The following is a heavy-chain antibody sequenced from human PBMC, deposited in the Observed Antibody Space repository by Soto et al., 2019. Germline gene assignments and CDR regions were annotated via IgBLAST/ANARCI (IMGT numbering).Heavy chain of an antibody. CDR3: ARSQTTVTSYDY. J-gene: IGHJ4*02. D-gene: IGHD4-17*01. CDR2: MYHSEST. Sequence: PSETLSLTCAVSGGSIISGANSWSWIRQPPGKGLEWIGYIGYMYHSESTYYNPSLKSRVTMSLDRSKNQFSLKLSSVTAADTAVYYCARSQTTVTSYDYWGQGTLVTVSS. CDR1: GGSIISGANS. V-gene: IGHV4-30-2*01.